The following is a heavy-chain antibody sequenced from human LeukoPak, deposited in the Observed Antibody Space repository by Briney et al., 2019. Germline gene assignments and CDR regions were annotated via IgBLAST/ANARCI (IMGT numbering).Heavy chain of an antibody. CDR1: GYTFTGCY. D-gene: IGHD3-9*01. CDR2: ISAYNGNT. CDR3: ARLYYDILTGYSTPDY. V-gene: IGHV1-18*04. Sequence: ASVKVSCTASGYTFTGCYMHWVRQAPGQGLEWMGWISAYNGNTNYAQKLQGRVTMTTDTSTSTAYMELRSLRSDDTAVYYCARLYYDILTGYSTPDYWGQGTLVTVSS. J-gene: IGHJ4*02.